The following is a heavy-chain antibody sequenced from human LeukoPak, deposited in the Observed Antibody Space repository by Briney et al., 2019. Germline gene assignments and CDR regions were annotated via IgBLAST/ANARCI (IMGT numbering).Heavy chain of an antibody. CDR3: AREYSTGWYGGWFDP. D-gene: IGHD6-19*01. CDR2: IYTSGST. V-gene: IGHV4-4*07. J-gene: IGHJ5*02. CDR1: GGSISSNY. Sequence: SSETLSLTCTVSGGSISSNYWSWIRQPAGKGLEWIGRIYTSGSTNYNPSLKSRVTMSVDTSKKQFSLKLSSVTAADTAVYYCAREYSTGWYGGWFDPWGQGTLVIVSS.